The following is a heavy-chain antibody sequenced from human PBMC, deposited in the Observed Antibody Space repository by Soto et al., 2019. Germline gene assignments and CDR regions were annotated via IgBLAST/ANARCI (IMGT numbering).Heavy chain of an antibody. CDR3: AHRVLRTVFGFVTTTAIYFDF. CDR2: IYWDDDK. D-gene: IGHD3-3*01. V-gene: IGHV2-5*02. CDR1: GFSLTTSGVG. Sequence: QITLNESGPTQVKPRQTLTLTCTFSGFSLTTSGVGVGWIRQSPGQAPECLALIYWDDDKRYRPSLKSRLTSNKHTSKYQLPLTMPDLYPSDTATYYCAHRVLRTVFGFVTTTAIYFDFWGQGTPVAVSS. J-gene: IGHJ4*02.